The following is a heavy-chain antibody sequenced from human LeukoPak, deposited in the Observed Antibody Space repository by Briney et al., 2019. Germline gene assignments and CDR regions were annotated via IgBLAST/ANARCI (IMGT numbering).Heavy chain of an antibody. CDR3: ARATILTGYPVFDY. CDR2: INPNSGGT. D-gene: IGHD3-9*01. Sequence: ASVKVSCKASGYTFTGYYMHWVRQAPGRGLEWMGWINPNSGGTNYAQKFQGRVTMTRDTSISTAYMELSRLRSDDTAVYYCARATILTGYPVFDYWGQGTLVTVSS. V-gene: IGHV1-2*02. J-gene: IGHJ4*02. CDR1: GYTFTGYY.